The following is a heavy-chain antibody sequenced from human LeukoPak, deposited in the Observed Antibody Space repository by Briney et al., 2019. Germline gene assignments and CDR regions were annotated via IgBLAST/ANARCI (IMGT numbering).Heavy chain of an antibody. J-gene: IGHJ5*02. Sequence: GASAKVSCKVSGYTLTELSMHWVRQAPGKGLEWMGGFDPEDGETIYAQKFQGRVTMTEETSTDTAYMELSSLRSEDTAVYYCATAYYDILTGYYRGDWFDPWGQGTLVTVSS. V-gene: IGHV1-24*01. D-gene: IGHD3-9*01. CDR2: FDPEDGET. CDR1: GYTLTELS. CDR3: ATAYYDILTGYYRGDWFDP.